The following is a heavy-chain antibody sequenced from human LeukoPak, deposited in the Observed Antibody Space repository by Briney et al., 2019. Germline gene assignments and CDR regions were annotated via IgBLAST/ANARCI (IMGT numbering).Heavy chain of an antibody. CDR1: GLTVSSNS. CDR3: ARDQDTSGYIFDY. Sequence: GGSLRLSCAASGLTVSSNSMRWVRQAPGKGLEWVSVIYSGGATYYADSVKGRFTISRDNSKNTVYLQMNTLRAEDTAVYYCARDQDTSGYIFDYWGRGTLVTVYS. CDR2: IYSGGAT. D-gene: IGHD3-22*01. J-gene: IGHJ4*02. V-gene: IGHV3-53*01.